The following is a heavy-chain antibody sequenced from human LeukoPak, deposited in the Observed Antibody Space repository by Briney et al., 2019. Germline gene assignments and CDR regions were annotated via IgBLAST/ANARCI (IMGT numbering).Heavy chain of an antibody. CDR3: ASGIAVAGTFYYYYYGMDV. Sequence: ASVKVSCKASGYTFTSYGISWARQAPGQGLEWMGWINAGNGNTKYSQKFQGRVTITRDTSASTAYMELSSLRSEDTAVYYCASGIAVAGTFYYYYYGMDVWGQGTTVTVSS. V-gene: IGHV1-3*01. D-gene: IGHD6-19*01. CDR2: INAGNGNT. J-gene: IGHJ6*02. CDR1: GYTFTSYG.